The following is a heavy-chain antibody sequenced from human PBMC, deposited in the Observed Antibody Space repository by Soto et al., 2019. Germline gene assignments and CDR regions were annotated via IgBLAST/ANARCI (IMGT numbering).Heavy chain of an antibody. CDR1: GGSLSGYR. Sequence: SETLSLTCDGGSLSGYRWSWIRQSPGVGLEWIGEITQSGSTYYNPSLKSRVTISVDVSKNQFFLKLNSVTAADTAVYYCARGTRSTVMPMAHFDYWAQGTLVTVSS. V-gene: IGHV4-34*01. CDR2: ITQSGST. CDR3: ARGTRSTVMPMAHFDY. J-gene: IGHJ4*02. D-gene: IGHD4-4*01.